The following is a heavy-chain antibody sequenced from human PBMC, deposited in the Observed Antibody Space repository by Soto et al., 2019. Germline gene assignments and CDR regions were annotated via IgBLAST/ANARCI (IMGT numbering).Heavy chain of an antibody. V-gene: IGHV4-39*01. J-gene: IGHJ5*02. CDR3: ARLHCNSPNCVPLDP. CDR1: GVSISSGDYY. Sequence: PSETLSLTCTVSGVSISSGDYYWSWIRQTPGKGLEWIGYIYYSENAYYNPSLKSRVTMSVDTSKNQLSLKLSSVTAADTAVYYCARLHCNSPNCVPLDPWGQGTLVTVSS. D-gene: IGHD2-2*01. CDR2: IYYSENA.